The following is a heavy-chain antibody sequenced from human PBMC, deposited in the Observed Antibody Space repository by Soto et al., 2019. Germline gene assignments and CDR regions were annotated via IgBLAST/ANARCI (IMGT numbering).Heavy chain of an antibody. V-gene: IGHV4-59*01. CDR3: ARARAAAGTPWFDP. CDR1: GGSISSYY. Sequence: SETLSLTCTVSGGSISSYYWSWIRQPPGKGLEWIGYIYYSGSTNYNPSLKSRVTISVDTPKNQFSLKLSSVTAADTAVYYCARARAAAGTPWFDPWGQGTLVTVSS. D-gene: IGHD6-13*01. CDR2: IYYSGST. J-gene: IGHJ5*02.